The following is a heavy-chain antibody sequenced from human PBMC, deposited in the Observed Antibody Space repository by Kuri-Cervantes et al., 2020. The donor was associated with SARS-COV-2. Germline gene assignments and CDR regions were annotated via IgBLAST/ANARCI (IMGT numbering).Heavy chain of an antibody. Sequence: ASVKVSCKASGYTFTGYYMHWVRQAPGQGLEWMGWINPNSGGTNYAQKFQGWVTMTRDTSISTAYMELNSLRAEDTAVYYCARDLHPGRAGYYFDYWGQGTLVTVSS. CDR3: ARDLHPGRAGYYFDY. CDR1: GYTFTGYY. CDR2: INPNSGGT. V-gene: IGHV1-2*04. J-gene: IGHJ4*02.